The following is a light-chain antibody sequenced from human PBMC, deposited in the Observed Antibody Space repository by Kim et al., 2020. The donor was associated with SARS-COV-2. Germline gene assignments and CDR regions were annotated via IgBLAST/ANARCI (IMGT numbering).Light chain of an antibody. CDR2: EDN. V-gene: IGLV6-57*03. J-gene: IGLJ2*01. Sequence: KPVNISWTRSSGSNASNYVQWYLQRPSSAATPVISEDNQRPSGVPDRFSGSIDSSSNSASLTISGLKTEDEADYYCQSYDSSNHVVFGGGTQLTVL. CDR3: QSYDSSNHVV. CDR1: SGSNASNY.